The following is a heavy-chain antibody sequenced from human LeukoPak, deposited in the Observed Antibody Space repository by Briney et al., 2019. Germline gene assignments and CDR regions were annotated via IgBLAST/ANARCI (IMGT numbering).Heavy chain of an antibody. D-gene: IGHD5-24*01. CDR2: LSDSGAST. V-gene: IGHV3-23*01. CDR1: GFTFTNHA. CDR3: ARTPSRDGYSHIAF. J-gene: IGHJ4*02. Sequence: GGSLRLSCAASGFTFTNHAMAWVRLAPGKGLEWVSTLSDSGASTYYADSVKGRFTISRDNSRNTMYLQMDSLRDDDTGVYFCARTPSRDGYSHIAFWGQGALVTVSS.